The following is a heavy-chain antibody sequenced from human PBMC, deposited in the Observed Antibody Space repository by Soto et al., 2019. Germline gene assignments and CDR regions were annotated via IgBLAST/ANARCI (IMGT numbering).Heavy chain of an antibody. CDR1: GFTFDDYA. V-gene: IGHV3-9*01. CDR2: ISLNSGRI. CDR3: AKARLWGGDGYNSYYYNAMDV. Sequence: GGSLRLSCAASGFTFDDYAMYWVRQVPGKGLEWVSGISLNSGRIGYADSVKGRFTISRDNAKNSLYLQMNSLRPEDTALYYCAKARLWGGDGYNSYYYNAMDVWGQGTTVTVSS. D-gene: IGHD3-16*01. J-gene: IGHJ6*02.